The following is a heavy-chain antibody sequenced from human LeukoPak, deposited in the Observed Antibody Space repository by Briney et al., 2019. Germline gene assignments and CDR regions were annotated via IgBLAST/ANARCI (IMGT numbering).Heavy chain of an antibody. D-gene: IGHD2-2*01. CDR1: GGSISGGSYY. CDR2: IYTSGST. CDR3: ARGQVPAAIHYYYMDV. Sequence: KSSETLSLTCTVSGGSISGGSYYWSWIRQPAGKGLEWIGRIYTSGSTNYNPSLKSRVTISVDTSKNQFSLKLSSVTAADTAVYYCARGQVPAAIHYYYMDVWGKGTTVTVSS. J-gene: IGHJ6*03. V-gene: IGHV4-61*02.